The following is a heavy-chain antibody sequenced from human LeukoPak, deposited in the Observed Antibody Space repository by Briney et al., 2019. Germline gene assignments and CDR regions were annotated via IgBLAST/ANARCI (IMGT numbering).Heavy chain of an antibody. Sequence: SETLSLTCAVYGGSFSGYYWSWIRQPPGKGLEWIGEINHSGSTNYNPSLKSRVTISVDTSKNQFSLKLSSVTAADTAVYYCAKVRTMVWSGLYYYYYMDVWGKGTTVTISS. CDR2: INHSGST. V-gene: IGHV4-34*01. CDR1: GGSFSGYY. D-gene: IGHD3-10*01. CDR3: AKVRTMVWSGLYYYYYMDV. J-gene: IGHJ6*03.